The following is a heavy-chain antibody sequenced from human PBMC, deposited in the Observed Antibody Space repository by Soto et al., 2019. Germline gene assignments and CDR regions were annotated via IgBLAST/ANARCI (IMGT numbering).Heavy chain of an antibody. V-gene: IGHV3-30*18. CDR1: GFTFSSYG. Sequence: QVQLVESGGGVVQPGRSLRLSCAASGFTFSSYGMHWVRQAPGKGLEWVAVISYDGSNKYYADSVKGRFTISRDNSKNALDLQIKSLRAEDTAVDYCAKDRRTAMVPYFFDYWGQGTLVTVSS. CDR2: ISYDGSNK. J-gene: IGHJ4*02. CDR3: AKDRRTAMVPYFFDY. D-gene: IGHD5-18*01.